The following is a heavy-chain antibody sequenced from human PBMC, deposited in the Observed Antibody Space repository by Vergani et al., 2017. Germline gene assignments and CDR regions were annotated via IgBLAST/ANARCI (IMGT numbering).Heavy chain of an antibody. J-gene: IGHJ4*02. CDR2: IKNTGDST. D-gene: IGHD3-16*01. Sequence: EVQLLQSEGAVVQPGGSLRLSCVASGFTFSSHAMSWVRQGHGQGLEWVSSIKNTGDSTHYADSVKGRFTISRDNAKNSLYLQMNSLSAEDTAVYYCARGSEVGFDYWGQGTLVTVSS. V-gene: IGHV3-23*01. CDR3: ARGSEVGFDY. CDR1: GFTFSSHA.